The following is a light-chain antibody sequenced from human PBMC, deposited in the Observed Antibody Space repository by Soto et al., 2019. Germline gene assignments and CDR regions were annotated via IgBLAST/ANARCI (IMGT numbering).Light chain of an antibody. V-gene: IGLV2-8*01. CDR3: SSSTSGSTPFV. CDR2: EVT. J-gene: IGLJ1*01. CDR1: SGDIGTYNF. Sequence: QSVLTQPPSASGSPGQSVTISCTGTSGDIGTYNFVSWYQQHPGKAPKLMIYEVTKWPSGVPDRFSGSKSGNTASLTISGLQGEDEADYYCSSSTSGSTPFVFGAGTKVTVI.